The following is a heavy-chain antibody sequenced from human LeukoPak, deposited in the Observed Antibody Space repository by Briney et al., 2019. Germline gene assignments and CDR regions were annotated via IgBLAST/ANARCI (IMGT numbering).Heavy chain of an antibody. CDR1: GYTSTGYH. J-gene: IGHJ4*02. CDR3: ARERADYYDSSGPRKNFGY. Sequence: ASVKVSSKASGYTSTGYHMHWVRQAPGQGLEWMAWINPNSGGTNYAQKFQGRVTMTRDTSISTAYMELSRLRSDDTAVYYCARERADYYDSSGPRKNFGYWGQGTLVTVSS. CDR2: INPNSGGT. V-gene: IGHV1-2*02. D-gene: IGHD3-22*01.